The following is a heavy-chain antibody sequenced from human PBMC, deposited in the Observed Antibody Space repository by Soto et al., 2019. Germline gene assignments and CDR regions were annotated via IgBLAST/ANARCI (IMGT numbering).Heavy chain of an antibody. V-gene: IGHV5-10-1*01. CDR2: IDPSDSYT. CDR3: AGGVIVITQTYYYYGMQV. D-gene: IGHD3-16*02. J-gene: IGHJ6*02. Sequence: GESLKISCKVSWYSFTSYWISWVRQMPGKVLEWMGRIDPSDSYTNYSPSFQGHVTISADKSISTAYLQWSSLKASDTAMYYCAGGVIVITQTYYYYGMQVWGQGTTVTVSS. CDR1: WYSFTSYW.